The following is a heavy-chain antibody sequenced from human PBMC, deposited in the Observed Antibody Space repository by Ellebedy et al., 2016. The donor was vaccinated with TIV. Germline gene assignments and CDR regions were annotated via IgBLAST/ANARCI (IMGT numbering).Heavy chain of an antibody. D-gene: IGHD3-10*01. CDR1: GGSISSSNW. CDR3: ASSSFDY. CDR2: IYYSGTA. V-gene: IGHV4/OR15-8*02. Sequence: SETLSLXXAVSGGSISSSNWWSWVRQPPGKGLEWIGYIYYSGTAYYNPSLKSRVTISIDTSKNQFSLKLNSLTAADTAVYYCASSSFDYWGQGTLVTVSS. J-gene: IGHJ4*02.